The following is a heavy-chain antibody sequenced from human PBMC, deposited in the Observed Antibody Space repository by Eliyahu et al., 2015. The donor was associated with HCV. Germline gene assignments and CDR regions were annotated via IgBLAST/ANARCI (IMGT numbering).Heavy chain of an antibody. CDR1: GYPFSNYX. CDR2: AYPGDSDT. Sequence: EVQLVQSGAEVKKPGESXRISCQASGYPFSNYXXGXVRQTPGKGLEWMEIAYPGDSDTRYSPSFQGQVTLSADKTTNTAFLYWSSLTASDTAVYYCARHVRDDWNSFPDAFAFWGQGTMVTVSS. D-gene: IGHD1-7*01. V-gene: IGHV5-51*01. CDR3: ARHVRDDWNSFPDAFAF. J-gene: IGHJ3*01.